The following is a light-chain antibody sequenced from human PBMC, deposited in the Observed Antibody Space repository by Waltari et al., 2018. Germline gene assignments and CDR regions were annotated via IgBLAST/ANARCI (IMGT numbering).Light chain of an antibody. Sequence: QSALTQPPSVSGAPGPRVTISCTGSRSTIRADYAVHWYQQLPRTAPKLLIHGNSNRPSGVPDRFSGSKSGTSASLAITGLQAEDEADYYCQSYDNRLSAWVFGGGTKLTVL. CDR3: QSYDNRLSAWV. CDR1: RSTIRADYA. V-gene: IGLV1-40*01. CDR2: GNS. J-gene: IGLJ3*02.